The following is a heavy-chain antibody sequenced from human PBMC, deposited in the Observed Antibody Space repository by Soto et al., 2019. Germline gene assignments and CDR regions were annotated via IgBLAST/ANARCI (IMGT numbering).Heavy chain of an antibody. V-gene: IGHV4-39*01. CDR2: IYYSGST. D-gene: IGHD4-17*01. J-gene: IGHJ3*02. CDR1: GGSISSSSYY. CDR3: ARQLATVTSFGAFDI. Sequence: SETLSLTCTVSGGSISSSSYYWGWIRQPPGKGLEWIGSIYYSGSTYYNPSLKSRVTISVDTSKNQFSLKLSSVTAADTAVYYCARQLATVTSFGAFDIWGQGTMVTVSS.